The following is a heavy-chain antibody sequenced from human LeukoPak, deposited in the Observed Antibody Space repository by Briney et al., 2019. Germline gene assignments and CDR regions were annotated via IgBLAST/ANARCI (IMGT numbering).Heavy chain of an antibody. J-gene: IGHJ5*02. CDR1: GDSITSYD. CDR2: THYAVIT. D-gene: IGHD3-3*01. Sequence: SETLSLTCSVSGDSITSYDWSWSRQPPGKGLEWIGFTHYAVITNYNPSLKSRVTMSVDTSKNQISLKLTSVTAADTAVCYCARGLYYDFLFDPWGQGTLVTVSS. CDR3: ARGLYYDFLFDP. V-gene: IGHV4-59*01.